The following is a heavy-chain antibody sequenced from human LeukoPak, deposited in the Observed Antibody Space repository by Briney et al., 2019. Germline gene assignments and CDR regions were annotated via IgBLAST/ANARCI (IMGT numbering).Heavy chain of an antibody. CDR2: IYYSGST. CDR1: GGSISSYY. CDR3: ARGLHYNILTGGMDV. D-gene: IGHD3-9*01. V-gene: IGHV4-59*12. Sequence: PSETLSVTCTVSGGSISSYYWSWIRQPPGKGLEWIGYIYYSGSTNYNPSLKSRVTVSVDTSKKQFSLNLGSVTAADTAVYYCARGLHYNILTGGMDVWGQGTTVIVSS. J-gene: IGHJ6*02.